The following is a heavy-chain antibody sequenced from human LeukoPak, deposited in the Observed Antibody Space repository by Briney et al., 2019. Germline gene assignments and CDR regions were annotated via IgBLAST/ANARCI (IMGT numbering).Heavy chain of an antibody. CDR3: AREGGEWELLRTFDY. J-gene: IGHJ4*02. CDR2: ITSSSTYT. V-gene: IGHV3-21*01. D-gene: IGHD1-26*01. CDR1: GFSFSSYN. Sequence: PGGSLRLSCAASGFSFSSYNMNWVRQTPGKGLEWVSSITSSSTYTFYADSVKGRFTISRDNAKNSLYLQMNSLRAEDTAVYYCAREGGEWELLRTFDYWGQGTLVTVSS.